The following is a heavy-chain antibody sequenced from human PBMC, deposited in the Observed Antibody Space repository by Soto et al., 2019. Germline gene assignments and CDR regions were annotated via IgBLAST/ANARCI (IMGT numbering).Heavy chain of an antibody. V-gene: IGHV3-13*05. CDR1: GFTFSSYD. Sequence: EVHLLDSGGGLIQPGGSLRLSCAASGFTFSSYDMHWVRQATGKGLEWVSAIGTAGDPYYPGSVKGRFTISRENAKNSLYLQMNSLRAGDTAVYYCARSLFRSHAFDIWGQGTMVTVSS. CDR3: ARSLFRSHAFDI. CDR2: IGTAGDP. D-gene: IGHD2-21*01. J-gene: IGHJ3*02.